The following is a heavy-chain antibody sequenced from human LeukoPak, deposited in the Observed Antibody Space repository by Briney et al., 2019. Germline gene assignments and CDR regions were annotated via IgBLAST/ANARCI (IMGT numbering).Heavy chain of an antibody. CDR1: GFTVSSNY. V-gene: IGHV3-66*01. CDR3: ATYSGYDRIFDY. Sequence: TGGSLRLSCAASGFTVSSNYMTWVRQAPGKGLEWVSVIYSTGGTYYPDSVKGRFTISRDNSKNMLYLQMNSLGAEDTAVYYCATYSGYDRIFDYWGQGTLVTVSS. CDR2: IYSTGGT. D-gene: IGHD5-12*01. J-gene: IGHJ4*02.